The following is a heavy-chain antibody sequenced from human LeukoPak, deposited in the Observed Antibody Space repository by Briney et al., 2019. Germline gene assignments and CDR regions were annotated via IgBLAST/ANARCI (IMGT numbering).Heavy chain of an antibody. CDR3: ARQRVVVFDY. V-gene: IGHV4-59*01. CDR1: GGSISSYY. CDR2: IYYSGST. J-gene: IGHJ4*02. D-gene: IGHD3-3*01. Sequence: PSETLSLTCTVSGGSISSYYWSWIRQPPGKGLEWIGYIYYSGSTNYNPSLKSRVTISVDTSKNQFSLKLSSVTAADTAVYYCARQRVVVFDYWGQGTLVTVSS.